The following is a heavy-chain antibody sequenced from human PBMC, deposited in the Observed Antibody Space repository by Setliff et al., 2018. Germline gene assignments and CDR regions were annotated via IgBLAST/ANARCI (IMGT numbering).Heavy chain of an antibody. CDR1: GFTFTSSA. Sequence: GASVKVSCKASGFTFTSSAVQWVRQARGQRLEWIGWIVVGSGSTSYAQKFQGRVTMTRDTSTSTVYMELSSLRPEDTAVYYCATARGSDILSGKEHYYYGMDVCGQGTTVTVSS. V-gene: IGHV1-58*01. CDR2: IVVGSGST. D-gene: IGHD3-9*01. CDR3: ATARGSDILSGKEHYYYGMDV. J-gene: IGHJ6*02.